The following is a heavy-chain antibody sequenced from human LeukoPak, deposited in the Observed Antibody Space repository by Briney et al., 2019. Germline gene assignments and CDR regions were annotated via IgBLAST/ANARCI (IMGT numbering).Heavy chain of an antibody. D-gene: IGHD3-10*01. V-gene: IGHV3-23*01. J-gene: IGHJ4*02. CDR1: GFTFSSYA. CDR3: AKDSGTMVRGVSFDY. Sequence: GGSLRLSCAASGFTFSSYAMSWVRQAPGKGLEWVSAISGSGGSTYYADSVKGRFTISRDNSKNTLYLQMSSPRAEDTAVYYCAKDSGTMVRGVSFDYWGQGNMVTVSS. CDR2: ISGSGGST.